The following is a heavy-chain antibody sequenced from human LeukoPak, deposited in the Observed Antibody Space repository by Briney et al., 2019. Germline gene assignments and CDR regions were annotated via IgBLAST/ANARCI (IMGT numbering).Heavy chain of an antibody. CDR3: ARLLRDPPYYFDY. D-gene: IGHD3-10*01. Sequence: SETLSLTCAVYGGSFSGYYWCWIRQPPGKGLEWIGEINHSGSTNYNPSPKSRVTISVDTSKNQFSLKLSSVTAADTAVYYCARLLRDPPYYFDYWGQGTLVTVSS. CDR1: GGSFSGYY. CDR2: INHSGST. V-gene: IGHV4-34*01. J-gene: IGHJ4*02.